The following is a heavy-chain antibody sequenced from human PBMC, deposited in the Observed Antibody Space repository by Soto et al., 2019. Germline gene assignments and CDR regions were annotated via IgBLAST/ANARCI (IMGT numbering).Heavy chain of an antibody. J-gene: IGHJ6*02. CDR3: ARDDCSSSSCLETTYYGVDV. Sequence: PGVSLRLSCAASGFTFSDYSMNWVRQAPGKGLEWVAYISSSAPSIFYADSVKGRFTISRDNAEMSLFLQMNSLRDEDTAVYYCARDDCSSSSCLETTYYGVDVWGQGTTVNVSS. CDR1: GFTFSDYS. CDR2: ISSSAPSI. V-gene: IGHV3-48*02. D-gene: IGHD2-2*01.